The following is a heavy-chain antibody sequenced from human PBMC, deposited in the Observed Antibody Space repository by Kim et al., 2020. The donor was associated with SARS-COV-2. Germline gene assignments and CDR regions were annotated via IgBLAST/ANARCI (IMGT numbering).Heavy chain of an antibody. V-gene: IGHV1-2*06. Sequence: ASVKVSCKASGYTFTGYYMHWVRQAPGQGLEWMGRINPNSGGTNYAQKFQGRVTMTRDTSISTAYMELSRLRSDDTAVYYCARGLSIAAAAPFDPWGQGTLVNVSS. CDR3: ARGLSIAAAAPFDP. J-gene: IGHJ5*02. CDR2: INPNSGGT. CDR1: GYTFTGYY. D-gene: IGHD6-13*01.